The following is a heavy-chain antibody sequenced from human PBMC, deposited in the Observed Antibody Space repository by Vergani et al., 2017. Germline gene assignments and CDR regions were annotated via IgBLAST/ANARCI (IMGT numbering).Heavy chain of an antibody. J-gene: IGHJ5*02. V-gene: IGHV1-69*01. D-gene: IGHD3-3*01. CDR2: IIPIFGTA. CDR1: GGTFSSYA. Sequence: QVQLVQSGAEVKKPGSSVKVSCKASGGTFSSYAISWVRQAPGQGLEWMGGIIPIFGTANYAQKFQGRVTITADESTSTAYMELSSLRSEDTAVYYCARGVRGGDYDFWSGYYTDNWFDPWGQGTLVTVSS. CDR3: ARGVRGGDYDFWSGYYTDNWFDP.